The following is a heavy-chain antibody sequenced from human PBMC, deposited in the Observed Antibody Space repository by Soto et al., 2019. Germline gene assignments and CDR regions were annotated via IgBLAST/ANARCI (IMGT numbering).Heavy chain of an antibody. CDR3: ARDAPQAEAGSFHX. CDR2: INPRGGST. Sequence: ASVKVSCNASGYTFTSYYMHWVRQAPGQGLEWMGIINPRGGSTSYAQKFQGRVTMTRDTSTRTVYMELSSLRSEDTAVYYCARDAPQAEAGSFHXWGQVTLFTVSX. J-gene: IGHJ4*02. CDR1: GYTFTSYY. V-gene: IGHV1-46*01. D-gene: IGHD6-13*01.